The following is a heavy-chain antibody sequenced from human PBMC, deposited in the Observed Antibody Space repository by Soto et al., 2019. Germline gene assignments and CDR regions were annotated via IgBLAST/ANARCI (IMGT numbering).Heavy chain of an antibody. Sequence: EVQLVESGGGLVKPGGSLRLSCAASGLTFSSYSMNWVRHAPGKGLEWVSSISSSSFSINYADSVKGRFSISRDNAQNSLHLQMNNLRAEDTAVYYCARNESSNIYGMDVWGQGTKVTVS. J-gene: IGHJ6*02. CDR2: ISSSSFSI. D-gene: IGHD6-6*01. CDR1: GLTFSSYS. CDR3: ARNESSNIYGMDV. V-gene: IGHV3-21*01.